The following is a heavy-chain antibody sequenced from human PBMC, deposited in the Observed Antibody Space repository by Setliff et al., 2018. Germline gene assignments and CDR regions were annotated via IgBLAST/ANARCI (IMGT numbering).Heavy chain of an antibody. V-gene: IGHV4-59*01. CDR3: ARVAQVLPYVGGRYFDY. CDR2: SYYSGST. J-gene: IGHJ4*02. CDR1: GGSICSYY. D-gene: IGHD1-26*01. Sequence: SETLSLTCTVSGGSICSYYWSWIRQPPGKGLEWIGYSYYSGSTNYNPSLKSRVTISVDTSKNQFSLKLSSVTAADTAVYYCARVAQVLPYVGGRYFDYWGQGTLVTVSS.